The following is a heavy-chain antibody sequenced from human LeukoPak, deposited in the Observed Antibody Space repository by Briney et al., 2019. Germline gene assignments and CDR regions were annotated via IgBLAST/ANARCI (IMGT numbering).Heavy chain of an antibody. CDR1: GGSISSSSYY. V-gene: IGHV4-39*07. D-gene: IGHD6-13*01. CDR2: IYYSGST. Sequence: PSETLSLTCTVSGGSISSSSYYWGWIRQPPGKGLEWIGSIYYSGSTYYNPSLKSRVTISVDTSKNQFSLKLSSMTAADTAVYYCAREASSSFAGGVTWGQGTLVTVSS. CDR3: AREASSSFAGGVT. J-gene: IGHJ5*02.